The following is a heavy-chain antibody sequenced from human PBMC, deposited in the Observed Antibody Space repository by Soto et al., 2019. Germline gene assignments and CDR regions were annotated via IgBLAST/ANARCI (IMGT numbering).Heavy chain of an antibody. Sequence: EVQLLETGGGLVQPGGSLRLSCAASGFTFSNYAMNWVRQAPGKGLEWVSRIGYSGGSGGYTYYADCVRSPFTISRDNSKNTLYLHMSSLRTEDTVVYDCAKNAADLPFDSWGQGTLVTVSS. D-gene: IGHD6-25*01. V-gene: IGHV3-23*01. CDR1: GFTFSNYA. CDR2: IGYSGGSGGYT. CDR3: AKNAADLPFDS. J-gene: IGHJ4*02.